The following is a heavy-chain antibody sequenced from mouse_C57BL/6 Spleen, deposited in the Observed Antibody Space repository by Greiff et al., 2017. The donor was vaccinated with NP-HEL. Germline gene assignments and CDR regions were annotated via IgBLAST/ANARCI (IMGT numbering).Heavy chain of an antibody. CDR2: INPSSGYT. V-gene: IGHV1-4*01. CDR1: GYTFTSYT. Sequence: VKVVESGAELARPGASVKMSCKASGYTFTSYTMHWVKQRPGQGLEWIGYINPSSGYTKYNQKFKDKATLTADKSSSTAYMQLSSLTSEDSAVYYCARTYDYDDYAMDYWGQGTSVTVSS. D-gene: IGHD2-4*01. CDR3: ARTYDYDDYAMDY. J-gene: IGHJ4*01.